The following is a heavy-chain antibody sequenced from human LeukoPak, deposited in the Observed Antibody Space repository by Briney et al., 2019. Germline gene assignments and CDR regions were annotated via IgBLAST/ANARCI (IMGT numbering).Heavy chain of an antibody. D-gene: IGHD6-19*01. CDR3: ARSAYSSGWYALASN. V-gene: IGHV4-34*01. J-gene: IGHJ1*01. Sequence: SETLSLTCAVYGGSFSGYYWSWIREPPGKGLEWVVEINHSGSTNYNPSLKSRVTISVDTSKNQFSLKLSSVTAADTAVYYCARSAYSSGWYALASNWGQGTLVTVSP. CDR2: INHSGST. CDR1: GGSFSGYY.